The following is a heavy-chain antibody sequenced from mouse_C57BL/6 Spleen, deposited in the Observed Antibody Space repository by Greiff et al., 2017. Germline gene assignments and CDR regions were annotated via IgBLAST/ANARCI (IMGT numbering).Heavy chain of an antibody. V-gene: IGHV7-1*01. J-gene: IGHJ4*01. D-gene: IGHD3-3*01. Sequence: EVKVVESGGGLVQSGRSLRLSCATSGFTFSDFYMEWVRQAPGKGLEWIAASRNKANDYTTEYSASVKGRFIVSRDTSQSILYLQMNALRAEDTAIYYCARDVGGMDYWGQGTSVTVSS. CDR2: SRNKANDYTT. CDR1: GFTFSDFY. CDR3: ARDVGGMDY.